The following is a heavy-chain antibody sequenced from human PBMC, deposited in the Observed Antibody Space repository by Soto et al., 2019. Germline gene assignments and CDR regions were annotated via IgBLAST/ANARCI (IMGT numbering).Heavy chain of an antibody. Sequence: SETLSLTCAVYGGSFSGYYWSWIRQPPGKGLEWIGEINHSGSTNYNPSLKSRVTISVDTSKNQFSLKLSSVTAADTAVYYCASGILGLTVTHEGGDAFDIWGQGTMVTVSS. CDR2: INHSGST. CDR3: ASGILGLTVTHEGGDAFDI. J-gene: IGHJ3*02. D-gene: IGHD4-17*01. V-gene: IGHV4-34*01. CDR1: GGSFSGYY.